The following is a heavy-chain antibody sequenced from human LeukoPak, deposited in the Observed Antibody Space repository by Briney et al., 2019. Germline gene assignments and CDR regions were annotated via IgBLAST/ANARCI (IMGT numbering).Heavy chain of an antibody. J-gene: IGHJ6*03. Sequence: SVKVSCKASGGTFSSYAISWVRQAPGQGLEWMGGIIPIFGTANYAQKFQGRVTITADKSTSTAYMELSSLRSEDTAVYYCARVHYHCSGGSCYNYYYYYMDVWGKGTTVTVSS. CDR2: IIPIFGTA. CDR3: ARVHYHCSGGSCYNYYYYYMDV. CDR1: GGTFSSYA. D-gene: IGHD2-15*01. V-gene: IGHV1-69*06.